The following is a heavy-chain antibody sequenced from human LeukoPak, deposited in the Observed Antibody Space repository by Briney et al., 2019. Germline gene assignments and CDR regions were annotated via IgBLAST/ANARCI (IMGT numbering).Heavy chain of an antibody. D-gene: IGHD2/OR15-2a*01. V-gene: IGHV4-59*08. J-gene: IGHJ4*02. CDR1: GGSMSSYY. Sequence: SETLSLTCTVSGGSMSSYYWSWIRQPPGKGLEWMGYISYSGSTNYNPSLKSRVTISLDTSKNQFSLKLSSVTAADTAVYYCAGHHPRNTVDFWGQGTLVTVSS. CDR3: AGHHPRNTVDF. CDR2: ISYSGST.